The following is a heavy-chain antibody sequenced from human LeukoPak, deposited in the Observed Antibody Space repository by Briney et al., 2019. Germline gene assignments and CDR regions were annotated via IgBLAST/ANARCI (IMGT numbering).Heavy chain of an antibody. J-gene: IGHJ4*02. CDR1: GFTFSSYA. CDR3: VKGSAAVRPYYFDY. Sequence: GGSLRLSCAASGFTFSSYAMSWVRQAPGKGLEWVSAISGSGGSTYYADSVKGRFTISRDNSKDTLYLQASSLRGEDTAAYYCVKGSAAVRPYYFDYWGQGTLVTASS. D-gene: IGHD6-13*01. V-gene: IGHV3-23*01. CDR2: ISGSGGST.